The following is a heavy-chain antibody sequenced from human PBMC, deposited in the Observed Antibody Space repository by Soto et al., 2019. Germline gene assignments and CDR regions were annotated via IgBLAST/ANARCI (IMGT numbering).Heavy chain of an antibody. Sequence: QVQLLESEGGVVQPGKSLRLSCAASGFTFSAYGMHWVRQAPGKGLEWVTFISFNGKNTDYADSVKGRFTVSRDNARNTLYLQMNSVRAEDTAVYYCADIGGYDSVGGAYWGQGALVTVSS. CDR3: ADIGGYDSVGGAY. CDR2: ISFNGKNT. V-gene: IGHV3-33*05. D-gene: IGHD3-16*01. J-gene: IGHJ4*02. CDR1: GFTFSAYG.